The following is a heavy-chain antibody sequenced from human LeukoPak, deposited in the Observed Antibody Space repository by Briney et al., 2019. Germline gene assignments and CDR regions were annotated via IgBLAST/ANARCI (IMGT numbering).Heavy chain of an antibody. D-gene: IGHD2-21*02. CDR2: INTDGTSI. Sequence: GGSLRLSCAASGFTFSSYWMNWGCQTPGKGLVWVSRINTDGTSINYADSVKGRFTISRDNAKNTVDLQMNSLRGEDTAVYYCARDAGDCGGDCPRWFDPWGEGTLVTVSS. V-gene: IGHV3-74*01. CDR1: GFTFSSYW. CDR3: ARDAGDCGGDCPRWFDP. J-gene: IGHJ5*02.